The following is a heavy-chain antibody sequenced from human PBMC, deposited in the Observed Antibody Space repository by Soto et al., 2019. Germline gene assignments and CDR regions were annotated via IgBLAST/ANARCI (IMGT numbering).Heavy chain of an antibody. CDR2: ISGSGGRA. V-gene: IGHV3-23*01. CDR3: AKDWGDPFSGSGSGLIDAFDI. D-gene: IGHD3-3*01. Sequence: PGGSLRLSCAASRFPFSSYAMSWVRQAPGKGLEWISAISGSGGRAYYAGSVEGRFTISRDNSKNTLYLQMNSLRAEDKAVYYCAKDWGDPFSGSGSGLIDAFDIWGQGTVVTV. J-gene: IGHJ3*02. CDR1: RFPFSSYA.